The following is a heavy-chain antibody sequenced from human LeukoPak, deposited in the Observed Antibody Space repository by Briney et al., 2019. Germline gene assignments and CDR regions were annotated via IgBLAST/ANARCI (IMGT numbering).Heavy chain of an antibody. CDR1: GFTFSSYS. Sequence: GGSLRLSCAASGFTFSSYSMNWVRQAPGKGLEWVSSISSSSSYIYYADSVKGRFTISRDNAKNSLYLQMNSLRAEDTAVYYCARAPRAATNFGYWGQGTLVTVSS. D-gene: IGHD2-15*01. V-gene: IGHV3-21*01. CDR3: ARAPRAATNFGY. CDR2: ISSSSSYI. J-gene: IGHJ4*02.